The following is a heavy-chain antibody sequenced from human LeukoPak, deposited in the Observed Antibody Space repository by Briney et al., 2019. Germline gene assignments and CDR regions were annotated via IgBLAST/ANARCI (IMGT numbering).Heavy chain of an antibody. CDR3: ARELWFGEFNWFDP. Sequence: SVKVSCKASGGTFSSYAISWVRQAPGQGLEWMGGIIPIFGTANYAQKFQGRVTITTDESTSTAYMELSSLRPEDTAVYYCARELWFGEFNWFDPWGQGTLVTVSS. J-gene: IGHJ5*02. V-gene: IGHV1-69*05. CDR1: GGTFSSYA. D-gene: IGHD3-10*01. CDR2: IIPIFGTA.